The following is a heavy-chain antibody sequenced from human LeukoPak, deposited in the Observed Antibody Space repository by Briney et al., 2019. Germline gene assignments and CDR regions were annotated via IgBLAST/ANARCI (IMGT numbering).Heavy chain of an antibody. CDR2: IYYSGST. CDR3: ARGGGNLYYFDY. V-gene: IGHV4-59*01. D-gene: IGHD4-23*01. CDR1: GGSISSYY. J-gene: IGHJ4*02. Sequence: SETLSLTCTVSGGSISSYYWSWIRQPPGKGLEWIGYIYYSGSTNYNPSLKSRVTMSVDTSKNQFSLKLSSVTAADTAVYYCARGGGNLYYFDYWGQGTLVTVSS.